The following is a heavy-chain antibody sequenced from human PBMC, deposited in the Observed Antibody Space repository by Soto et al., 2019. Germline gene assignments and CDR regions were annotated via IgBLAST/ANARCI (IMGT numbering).Heavy chain of an antibody. CDR2: IIPIFGTA. D-gene: IGHD3-10*01. Sequence: SVKVSCKASGGTFSSYAISWVRQAPGQGLEWMGGIIPIFGTANYTQKFQGRVTITADESTSTAYMELSSLRSDDTAVYYCARDRAPRLPASDAFDIWGQGTMVTVSS. V-gene: IGHV1-69*13. CDR3: ARDRAPRLPASDAFDI. CDR1: GGTFSSYA. J-gene: IGHJ3*02.